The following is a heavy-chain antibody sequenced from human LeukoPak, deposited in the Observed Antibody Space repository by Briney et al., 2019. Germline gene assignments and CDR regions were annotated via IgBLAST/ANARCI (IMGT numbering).Heavy chain of an antibody. V-gene: IGHV4-59*01. J-gene: IGHJ4*02. CDR1: GGSISSYY. Sequence: SETLSLTCTVSGGSISSYYWSWIRQPPGKGLEWIGYIYYSGSTNYNPSLKSRVTISVDTSKNQFSLKLSSVTAADPAVYYCARVRGEMATDYWGQGTLVTVSS. CDR2: IYYSGST. D-gene: IGHD5-24*01. CDR3: ARVRGEMATDY.